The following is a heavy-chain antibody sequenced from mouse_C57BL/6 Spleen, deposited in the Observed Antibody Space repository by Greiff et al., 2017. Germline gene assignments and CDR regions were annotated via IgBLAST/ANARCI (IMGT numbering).Heavy chain of an antibody. Sequence: QVQLQQSGPELVKPGASVQISCKASGYAFSSSWMNWVKQRPGKGLEWIGRIYPGDGDTNYNGKFKGKATLTADKSSSTAYMQLSSLTSEDSAVYFCAGPYYFDYWGQGTTLTVSS. D-gene: IGHD3-1*01. CDR1: GYAFSSSW. V-gene: IGHV1-82*01. CDR2: IYPGDGDT. J-gene: IGHJ2*01. CDR3: AGPYYFDY.